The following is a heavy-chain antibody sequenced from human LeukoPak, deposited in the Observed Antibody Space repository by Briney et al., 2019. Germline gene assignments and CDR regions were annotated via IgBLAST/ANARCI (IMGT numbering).Heavy chain of an antibody. V-gene: IGHV4-34*01. CDR3: ARGWKGIQLWLGPGDY. J-gene: IGHJ4*02. CDR2: INPGGST. CDR1: GGSFSGYY. D-gene: IGHD5-18*01. Sequence: SETLSLTCAVYGGSFSGYYWSWIRQPPGKGLEWIGEINPGGSTNYNPSLKSRVTISVDTSKNQFSLKLSSVTAADTAVYYCARGWKGIQLWLGPGDYWGQGTLVTVSS.